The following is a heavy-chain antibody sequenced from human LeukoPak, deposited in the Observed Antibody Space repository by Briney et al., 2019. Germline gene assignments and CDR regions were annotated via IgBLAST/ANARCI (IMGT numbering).Heavy chain of an antibody. CDR1: GLNFGESA. J-gene: IGHJ4*02. CDR2: ISADGGSA. CDR3: AKGSGKFDY. V-gene: IGHV3-43*02. Sequence: PGGSLRLSCVASGLNFGESAMHWVRQAPGKGLEWVSLISADGGSAFSADSVKGRLSISRDNSKNSLYLQMDSLRSEDTAMYYCAKGSGKFDYWGQGTLVVVSS.